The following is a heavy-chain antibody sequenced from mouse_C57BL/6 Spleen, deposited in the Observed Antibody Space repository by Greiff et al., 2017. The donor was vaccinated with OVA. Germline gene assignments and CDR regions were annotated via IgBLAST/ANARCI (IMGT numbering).Heavy chain of an antibody. V-gene: IGHV1-26*01. Sequence: EVQLQQSGPELVKPGASVKISCKASGYTFTDYYMNWVKQSHGKSLEWIGDINPNNGGTSYNQKFKGKATLTVDKSSSTAYMELRSLTSEDSAVYYCARRVTTVVEGWYFDVWGTGTTVTVSS. CDR1: GYTFTDYY. J-gene: IGHJ1*03. CDR3: ARRVTTVVEGWYFDV. D-gene: IGHD1-1*01. CDR2: INPNNGGT.